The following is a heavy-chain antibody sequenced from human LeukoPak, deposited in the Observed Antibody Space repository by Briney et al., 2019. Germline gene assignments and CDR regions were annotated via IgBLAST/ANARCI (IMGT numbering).Heavy chain of an antibody. V-gene: IGHV4-34*01. J-gene: IGHJ4*02. CDR3: ARGVPRITMVRGVIPGYFDY. D-gene: IGHD3-10*01. CDR2: INHSGST. Sequence: PSETLSLTCAVYGGSFSGYYWSWIRQPPGKGLEWIGEINHSGSTNYNPSLKSRVTISVDTSKNQFSLKLSSVTAADTAVYYCARGVPRITMVRGVIPGYFDYWGQGTLVTVSS. CDR1: GGSFSGYY.